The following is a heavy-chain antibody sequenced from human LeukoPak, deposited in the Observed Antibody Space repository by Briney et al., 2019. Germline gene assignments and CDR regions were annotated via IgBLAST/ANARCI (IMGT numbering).Heavy chain of an antibody. CDR2: SRKRAKSYTT. Sequence: PGGSLRLSCAASGFTFSDYYMDWVRQAPGKGLEWVGRSRKRAKSYTTEYAASVKGRFTISRDDSKNLLYLQMNSLKTEDTAVYYCASARGYSFGLDDWGQGTLVTVSS. D-gene: IGHD5-18*01. CDR3: ASARGYSFGLDD. V-gene: IGHV3-72*01. J-gene: IGHJ4*02. CDR1: GFTFSDYY.